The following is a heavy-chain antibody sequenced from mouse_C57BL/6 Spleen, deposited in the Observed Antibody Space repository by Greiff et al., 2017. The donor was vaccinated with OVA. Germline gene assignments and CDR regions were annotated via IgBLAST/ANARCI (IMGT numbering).Heavy chain of an antibody. J-gene: IGHJ3*01. CDR1: GYTFTDYY. CDR2: IYPGSGNT. CDR3: ARGTDDYEGFAY. V-gene: IGHV1-76*01. Sequence: QVQLQQSGAELVRPGASVKLSCKASGYTFTDYYINWVKQRPGQGLEWIARIYPGSGNTYYNEKFKGKATLTAEKSSSTAYMQLSSLTSEDSAVYFCARGTDDYEGFAYWGQGTLVTVSA. D-gene: IGHD2-4*01.